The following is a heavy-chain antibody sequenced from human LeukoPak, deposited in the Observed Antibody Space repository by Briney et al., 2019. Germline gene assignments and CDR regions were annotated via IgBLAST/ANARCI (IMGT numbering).Heavy chain of an antibody. CDR3: AKAKYCSAGTCYFDY. CDR2: ISSSGDST. D-gene: IGHD2-15*01. J-gene: IGHJ4*01. Sequence: GGSLRLSCAASGFTFSSYAMSWVRQAPGKGLEWVSSISSSGDSTYYADSVKGRFTISRDNSKNTLYLQMSSLRAEDTAVYYCAKAKYCSAGTCYFDYWGHGTLVTVSS. CDR1: GFTFSSYA. V-gene: IGHV3-23*01.